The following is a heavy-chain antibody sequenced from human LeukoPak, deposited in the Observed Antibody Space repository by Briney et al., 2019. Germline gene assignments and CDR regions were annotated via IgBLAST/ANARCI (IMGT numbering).Heavy chain of an antibody. J-gene: IGHJ4*02. CDR1: GFSFDDYG. CDR2: INWNGGST. CDR3: ARVDSSSSIDY. D-gene: IGHD6-6*01. Sequence: GGSLRLSCAASGFSFDDYGMNWVRQAPGKGLEWVSGINWNGGSTGYADSVKGRFTISRDNSKNTLYLQMNSLRAEDTAVYYCARVDSSSSIDYWGQGTLVTVSS. V-gene: IGHV3-20*04.